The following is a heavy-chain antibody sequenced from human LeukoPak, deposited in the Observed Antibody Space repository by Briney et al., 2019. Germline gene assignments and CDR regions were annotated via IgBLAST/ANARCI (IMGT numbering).Heavy chain of an antibody. V-gene: IGHV3-30*18. J-gene: IGHJ4*02. D-gene: IGHD2-15*01. CDR3: AKDGWFHDFDY. CDR1: GFNFISTG. Sequence: GGSLRLSCVASGFNFISTGMHWVRQVPGKGLEWVAVISYDGSNEYYSDFVKGRFTISRDNSKNTVYLQMNSLRPEDTALYYCAKDGWFHDFDYWGQGTLVTVSS. CDR2: ISYDGSNE.